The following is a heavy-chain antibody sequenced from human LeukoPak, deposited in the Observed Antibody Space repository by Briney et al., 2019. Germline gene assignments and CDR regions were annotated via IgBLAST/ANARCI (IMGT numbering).Heavy chain of an antibody. V-gene: IGHV1-8*01. J-gene: IGHJ6*03. CDR2: INPHSGNT. D-gene: IGHD5-18*01. CDR3: SRGGYSYEYYYYYYYMDV. Sequence: ASVKVSCKASGYTFTSYDINWVRQATGQGLEWMGWINPHSGNTGYAQKFQGRVTMTRNTSISTAYMELSSLRSEDTAVYYCSRGGYSYEYYYYYYYMDVWGKGPRSPSR. CDR1: GYTFTSYD.